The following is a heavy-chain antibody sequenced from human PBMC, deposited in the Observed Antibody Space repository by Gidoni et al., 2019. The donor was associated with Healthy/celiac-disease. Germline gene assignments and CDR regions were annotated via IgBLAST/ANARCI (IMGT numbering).Heavy chain of an antibody. D-gene: IGHD5-12*01. Sequence: QVQLVESGGGVVQPGRARRRSGAASGVTCSSYAMHWVRQAPGKGLEWVAVISYDGSNKYYADSVKGRFTISRDNSKNTLYLQMNSLRAEDTAVYYCARALVATEFVLDYWGQGTLVTVSS. CDR1: GVTCSSYA. V-gene: IGHV3-30-3*01. CDR2: ISYDGSNK. J-gene: IGHJ4*02. CDR3: ARALVATEFVLDY.